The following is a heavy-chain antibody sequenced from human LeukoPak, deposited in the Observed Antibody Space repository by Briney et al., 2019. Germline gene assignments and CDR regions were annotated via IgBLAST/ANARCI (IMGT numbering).Heavy chain of an antibody. D-gene: IGHD1-26*01. Sequence: GGSLRLSCAASGFTFDDYGMSWIRQAPGKGLEWVSYISSSGNSISYADSVKGRFTISRDNAKNSLFMQMNSLRAEDTAVYYCARDLAGWELLDYWGQGTLVTVSS. CDR2: ISSSGNSI. V-gene: IGHV3-11*04. CDR3: ARDLAGWELLDY. J-gene: IGHJ4*02. CDR1: GFTFDDYG.